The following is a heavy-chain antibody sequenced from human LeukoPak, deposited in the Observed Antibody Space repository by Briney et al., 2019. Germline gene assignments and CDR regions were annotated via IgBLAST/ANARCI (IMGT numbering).Heavy chain of an antibody. Sequence: GGSLRLSCKGSGYTFSNYWIGWVRQMPGKGLEWMGIIYPGDSDTRYSPSFQGQVTISADKSISTAYLQWRSLKASDSAMYYCASSTKYSGSYCPFDYWGQGTRVTVSS. D-gene: IGHD1-26*01. CDR3: ASSTKYSGSYCPFDY. V-gene: IGHV5-51*01. J-gene: IGHJ4*02. CDR1: GYTFSNYW. CDR2: IYPGDSDT.